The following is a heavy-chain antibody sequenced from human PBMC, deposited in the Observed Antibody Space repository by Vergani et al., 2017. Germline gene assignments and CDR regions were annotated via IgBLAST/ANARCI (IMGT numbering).Heavy chain of an antibody. CDR1: GGTFSSYA. D-gene: IGHD3-22*01. Sequence: QVQLVQSGAEVKKPGSSVKVSCKASGGTFSSYAISWVRQAPGQGLEWMGGIIPIFGTANYAQKFQGRVTITADESTSTAYMELSSLRSEDTAVYYCASKMLGYYYDSSGYYHQGGYYYYGMDVWGQGTTVTVSS. V-gene: IGHV1-69*01. CDR2: IIPIFGTA. J-gene: IGHJ6*02. CDR3: ASKMLGYYYDSSGYYHQGGYYYYGMDV.